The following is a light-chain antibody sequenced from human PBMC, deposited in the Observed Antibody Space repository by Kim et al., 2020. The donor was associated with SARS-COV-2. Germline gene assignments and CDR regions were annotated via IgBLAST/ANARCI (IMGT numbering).Light chain of an antibody. V-gene: IGKV1-39*01. J-gene: IGKJ3*01. CDR2: AAS. CDR1: QSITTY. Sequence: ASVGDRVTITVRASQSITTYLNCYQQKPGKAPKLLIYAASSLQSGVPSRFSGSGSGTDFTLTISSLQADDFATYYCQQSYTMLGTFGPGTKVDIK. CDR3: QQSYTMLGT.